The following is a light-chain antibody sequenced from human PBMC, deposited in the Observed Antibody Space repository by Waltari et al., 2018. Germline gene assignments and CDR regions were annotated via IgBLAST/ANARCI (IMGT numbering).Light chain of an antibody. J-gene: IGKJ3*01. CDR1: LSSSNW. CDR3: QQANTFPVT. V-gene: IGKV1-12*01. CDR2: AAS. Sequence: DIQMTQSPSSVSASVGDSVTITCRASLSSSNWLTWYQQKPGKAPKLLIYAASTVQSGVPSRFSGNGSGTDFTLTISSVQPEDFATYYCQQANTFPVTFGPGTTVDV.